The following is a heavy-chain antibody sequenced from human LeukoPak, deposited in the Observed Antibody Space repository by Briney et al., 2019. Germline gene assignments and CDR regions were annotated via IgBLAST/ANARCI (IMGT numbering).Heavy chain of an antibody. Sequence: SGTLSLTCTVSGGSISSSSYYWGWIRQPPGTGLEWIGSIYYSGSTYYNPSLKSRVTISVDTSKNQFSLKLSSVTAADTAVYYCGAVAGQSIDYWGQGTLVTVSS. CDR2: IYYSGST. D-gene: IGHD6-19*01. CDR3: GAVAGQSIDY. CDR1: GGSISSSSYY. J-gene: IGHJ4*02. V-gene: IGHV4-39*01.